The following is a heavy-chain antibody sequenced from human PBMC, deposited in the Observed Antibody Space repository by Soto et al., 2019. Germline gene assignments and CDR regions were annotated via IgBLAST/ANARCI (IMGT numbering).Heavy chain of an antibody. CDR1: GYSFTSYW. Sequence: GEALKISCKGSGYSFTSYWIGWVRQMPGKGLEWMGIIYPGDSDTRYSPSFQGQVTISADKSISTAYLQWSSLKASDTAMYYCARGSSGYQPPENYGMDVWGQGTTVPVSS. J-gene: IGHJ6*02. CDR2: IYPGDSDT. V-gene: IGHV5-51*01. CDR3: ARGSSGYQPPENYGMDV. D-gene: IGHD6-25*01.